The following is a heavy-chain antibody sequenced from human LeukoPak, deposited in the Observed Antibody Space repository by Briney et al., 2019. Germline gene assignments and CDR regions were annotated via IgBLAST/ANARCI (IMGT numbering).Heavy chain of an antibody. CDR3: AKGYSGSYSAFDY. CDR1: GFTFSSYA. Sequence: PGGSLRLSCAASGFTFSSYAMIWVCQAPGKGLEWVSSISSSGDSTYYADSVKGRFTISRDNSKNTLYLQMNSLRAEDTAVYFCAKGYSGSYSAFDYWGQGTLVTVSS. J-gene: IGHJ4*02. V-gene: IGHV3-23*01. D-gene: IGHD1-26*01. CDR2: ISSSGDST.